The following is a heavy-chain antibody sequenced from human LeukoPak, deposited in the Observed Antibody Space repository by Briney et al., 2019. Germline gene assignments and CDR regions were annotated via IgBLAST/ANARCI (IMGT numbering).Heavy chain of an antibody. CDR1: GYTFINYW. V-gene: IGHV5-51*01. CDR2: IYPGDSDT. J-gene: IGHJ4*02. CDR3: ARRIAAAEVFDY. Sequence: PGESLKISCKASGYTFINYWIGWVRQMPGKGLEWMGIIYPGDSDTRYSPSFQGQVTISADKSVSTAYLQWGSLKASDTAMHYCARRIAAAEVFDYWGQGTLLTVSS. D-gene: IGHD6-13*01.